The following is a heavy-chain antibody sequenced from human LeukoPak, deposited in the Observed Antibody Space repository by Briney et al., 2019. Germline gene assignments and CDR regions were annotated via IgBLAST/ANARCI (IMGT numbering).Heavy chain of an antibody. CDR3: ARPLVGATGRAFDI. Sequence: PSETLSLTCAVYGGSFSGYYWSWIRQPPGKGLEWIGEINHSGSTNYNPSLKGRVTISVDTSKNQFSLKLSSVTAADTAVYYCARPLVGATGRAFDIWGQGTKVTVSS. J-gene: IGHJ3*02. V-gene: IGHV4-34*01. CDR2: INHSGST. D-gene: IGHD1-26*01. CDR1: GGSFSGYY.